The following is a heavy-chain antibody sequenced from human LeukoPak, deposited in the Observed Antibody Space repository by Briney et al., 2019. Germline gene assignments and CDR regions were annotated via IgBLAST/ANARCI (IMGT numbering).Heavy chain of an antibody. CDR1: GFTFSSYE. D-gene: IGHD2-2*01. CDR3: ARDLEGGIVVVPAAIDAFDI. V-gene: IGHV3-48*03. CDR2: ISSSGSTI. Sequence: PGGSLRLSCAASGFTFSSYEMNWVRQAPGKGLEWVSYISSSGSTIYYADSVKGRFTISRDNAKNSLYLQMNSLRAEDTAVYYCARDLEGGIVVVPAAIDAFDIWGQGTMVTVSS. J-gene: IGHJ3*02.